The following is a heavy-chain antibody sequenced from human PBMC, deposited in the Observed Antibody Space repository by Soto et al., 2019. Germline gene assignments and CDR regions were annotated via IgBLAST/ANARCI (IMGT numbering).Heavy chain of an antibody. D-gene: IGHD3-22*01. J-gene: IGHJ4*02. CDR2: ISGSGGST. CDR1: GFTFSSYA. V-gene: IGHV3-23*01. CDR3: AKANTYYYYSSGYYVDS. Sequence: EVQLLESGGGLVQPGGSLRLSCAASGFTFSSYAMSWVRQAPGKGLEWVSAISGSGGSTYYADSVKGRFTISRDNSKNTLYLQMNSLRAEDTAVYYCAKANTYYYYSSGYYVDSWGQGTLVTVSS.